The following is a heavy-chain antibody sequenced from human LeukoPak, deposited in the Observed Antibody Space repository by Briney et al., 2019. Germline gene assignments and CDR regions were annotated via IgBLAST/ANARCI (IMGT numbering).Heavy chain of an antibody. Sequence: GGTLMLSCAASGFTFSSYGMHWVRQAPGKGLEWVAVIWYDGSNKYYTDSVKGRFTISRDNSKNTLNLQMNSLRAEDTAVYYCARRFGDDAFDIWGQGTVVTVSS. CDR3: ARRFGDDAFDI. D-gene: IGHD3-10*01. J-gene: IGHJ3*02. CDR1: GFTFSSYG. V-gene: IGHV3-33*01. CDR2: IWYDGSNK.